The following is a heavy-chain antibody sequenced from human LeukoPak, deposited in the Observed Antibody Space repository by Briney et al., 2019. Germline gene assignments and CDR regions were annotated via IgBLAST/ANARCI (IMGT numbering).Heavy chain of an antibody. CDR2: VNPNSGNT. V-gene: IGHV1-8*01. D-gene: IGHD3-22*01. CDR1: GYTFTSYD. Sequence: ASVKVSCKASGYTFTSYDISWVRQATGQGLEWMGWVNPNSGNTGYAQKFQGRVTMTMDPSISTAYMELSSLRSEDTAVYYCARRSDDYDSSAYYHWGQGTLVTVSS. J-gene: IGHJ4*02. CDR3: ARRSDDYDSSAYYH.